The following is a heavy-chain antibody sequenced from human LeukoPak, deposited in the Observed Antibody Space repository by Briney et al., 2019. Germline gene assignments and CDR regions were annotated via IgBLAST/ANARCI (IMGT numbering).Heavy chain of an antibody. CDR2: INWNSGRE. CDR3: AKDTLAAAGRGAFDI. J-gene: IGHJ3*02. Sequence: PGRSLRLSCAASGFTFDDYAMHWVRQAPGKGLEWVSGINWNSGREAYADSVKGRFTIYRDNAKNSLFLEMNSLRLEDTALYFCAKDTLAAAGRGAFDIWGQGTMVTVSS. D-gene: IGHD6-13*01. CDR1: GFTFDDYA. V-gene: IGHV3-9*01.